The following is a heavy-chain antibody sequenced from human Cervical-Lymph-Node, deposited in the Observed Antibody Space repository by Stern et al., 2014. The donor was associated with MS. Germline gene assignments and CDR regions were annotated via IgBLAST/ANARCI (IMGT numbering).Heavy chain of an antibody. CDR1: GFTFDKYA. V-gene: IGHV3-23*04. D-gene: IGHD3-16*01. CDR2: MGGSSGST. Sequence: EVHLVESGGGLVQPGGSLRVSCVASGFTFDKYAMIWVRPAPGKGLEWVSSMGGSSGSTHYADSVKGRFTISRDNSNNTLYLQMNSLRADDTAVYYCATGGILDSWGQGTLVTVSS. J-gene: IGHJ4*02. CDR3: ATGGILDS.